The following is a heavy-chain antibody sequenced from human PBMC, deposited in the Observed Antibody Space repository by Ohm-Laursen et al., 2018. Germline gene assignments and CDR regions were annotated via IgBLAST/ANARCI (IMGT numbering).Heavy chain of an antibody. CDR1: GYTFTSYY. CDR3: AREGAVAGTSNN. J-gene: IGHJ4*02. Sequence: ASVKVSCKASGYTFTSYYMHWVRQAPGQGLEWMGIINPSGGSTSYAQKFQGRVTMTRNTSISTAYMELSSLRSEDTAVYYCAREGAVAGTSNNWGQGTLVTVSS. D-gene: IGHD6-19*01. CDR2: INPSGGST. V-gene: IGHV1-46*01.